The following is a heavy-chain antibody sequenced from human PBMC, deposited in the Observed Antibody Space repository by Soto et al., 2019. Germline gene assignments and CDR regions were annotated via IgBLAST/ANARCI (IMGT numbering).Heavy chain of an antibody. D-gene: IGHD6-19*01. CDR2: IIPIFGTA. CDR3: ARDPRGVAVAGTSESFQH. J-gene: IGHJ1*01. CDR1: GGTFSSYA. Sequence: QVQLVQSGAEVKKPGSSVKVSCKASGGTFSSYAISWVRQAPGQGLEWMGGIIPIFGTANYAQKFQGRVTITADESTSTAYMELSSLRSEDTAVYYCARDPRGVAVAGTSESFQHWGQGTLVTVSS. V-gene: IGHV1-69*01.